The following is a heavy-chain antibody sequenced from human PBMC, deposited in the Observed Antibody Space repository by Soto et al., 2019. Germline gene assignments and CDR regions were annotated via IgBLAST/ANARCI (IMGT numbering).Heavy chain of an antibody. CDR3: ARSIAGATTDGRFDY. CDR1: GGTFSSYA. V-gene: IGHV1-69*01. D-gene: IGHD1-26*01. J-gene: IGHJ4*02. CDR2: IIPIFGTA. Sequence: QVQLVQSGAEVKKPGSSVKVSCKASGGTFSSYAISWVRQAPGQGLEWMGGIIPIFGTANYARKFQGRVTITADESTRAAYMELSSLRSEDTAVYYFARSIAGATTDGRFDYWGPGTLVTVSS.